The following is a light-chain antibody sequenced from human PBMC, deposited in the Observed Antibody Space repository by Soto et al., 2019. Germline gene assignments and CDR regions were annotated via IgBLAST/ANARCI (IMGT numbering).Light chain of an antibody. J-gene: IGKJ5*01. CDR1: QSITNNY. V-gene: IGKV3-20*01. CDR3: QQYGSSPIT. Sequence: EIVLTQSPGTLSLSPGERATLSCRASQSITNNYLAWYQQKPGQAPRLLIYGASSRVTGIPDRFSGSGSGTDFTLTIRRLEPEDFAVYYCQQYGSSPITFGQGTRLEMK. CDR2: GAS.